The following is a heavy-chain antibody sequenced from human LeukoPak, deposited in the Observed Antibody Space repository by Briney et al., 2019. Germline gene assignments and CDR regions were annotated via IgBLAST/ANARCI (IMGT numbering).Heavy chain of an antibody. CDR1: GFTFSSYA. Sequence: GGSLRLSCAASGFTFSSYAMSWVRQAPGKGLEWVSAISGSGGSTYYADSVKGRFTISRGNSKNTLYLQMNSLRAEDTAVYYCARAKPLTIFDLGYYFDYWGQGTLVTVSS. V-gene: IGHV3-23*01. CDR3: ARAKPLTIFDLGYYFDY. J-gene: IGHJ4*02. D-gene: IGHD3-3*01. CDR2: ISGSGGST.